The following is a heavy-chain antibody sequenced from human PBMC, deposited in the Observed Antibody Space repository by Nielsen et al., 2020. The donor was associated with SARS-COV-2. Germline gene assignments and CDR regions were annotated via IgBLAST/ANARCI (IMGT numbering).Heavy chain of an antibody. V-gene: IGHV2-26*01. CDR2: IFSNDEN. CDR3: ARSDVDIVATIPRMYYYYGMDV. D-gene: IGHD5-12*01. J-gene: IGHJ6*02. Sequence: RQAPGKALEWLAHIFSNDENSYSTSLKSRLTISKDTSKSQVVLTMTNMDPVDTATYYCARSDVDIVATIPRMYYYYGMDVWGQGTTVTVSS.